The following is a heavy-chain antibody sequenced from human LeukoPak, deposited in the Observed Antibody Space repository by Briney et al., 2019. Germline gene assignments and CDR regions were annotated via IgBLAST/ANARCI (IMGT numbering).Heavy chain of an antibody. CDR1: GYRFTSYW. CDR2: IYPGDSDT. V-gene: IGHV5-51*01. CDR3: ARLTSYYSGLDY. D-gene: IGHD1-26*01. J-gene: IGHJ4*02. Sequence: GASLKISCKGSGYRFTSYWIGWVRRMPGKGLGWMGIIYPGDSDTRYSPSFQGQDTISADKSISTAYLQWSSLKASDTAMFYCARLTSYYSGLDYWGQGTLVTVSS.